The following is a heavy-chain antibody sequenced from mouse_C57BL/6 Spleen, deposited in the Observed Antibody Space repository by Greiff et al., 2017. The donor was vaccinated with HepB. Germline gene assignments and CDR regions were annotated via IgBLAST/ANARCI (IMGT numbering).Heavy chain of an antibody. V-gene: IGHV3-6*01. CDR2: ISYDGSN. CDR3: ARNGYSNSYWYFDV. CDR1: GYSITSGYY. J-gene: IGHJ1*03. Sequence: EVQLVESGPGLVKPSQSLSLTCSVTGYSITSGYYWNWIRQFPGNKLEWMGYISYDGSNNYNPSLKNRISITRDTSKNQFFLKLNSVTTEDTATYYCARNGYSNSYWYFDVWGTGTTVTVSS. D-gene: IGHD2-5*01.